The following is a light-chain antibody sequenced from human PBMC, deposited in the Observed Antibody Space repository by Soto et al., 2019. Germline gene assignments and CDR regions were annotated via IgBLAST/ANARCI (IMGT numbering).Light chain of an antibody. J-gene: IGKJ1*01. V-gene: IGKV1-5*01. CDR2: DAS. CDR3: QQYNSFSWT. CDR1: HSITTW. Sequence: DIQMTQSPSTLSASIGDRVTITCRASHSITTWLAWYQQKPGRAPKSLIYDASILESGVPSRFSGSGSGTEFTLTSSSLQPDDLATYYCQQYNSFSWTFGQGTKVEI.